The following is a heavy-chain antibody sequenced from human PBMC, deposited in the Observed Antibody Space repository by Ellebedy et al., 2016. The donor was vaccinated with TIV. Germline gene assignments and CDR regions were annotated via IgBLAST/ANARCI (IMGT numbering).Heavy chain of an antibody. CDR2: ISSDGGST. CDR1: GFSFSSYA. Sequence: GGSLRLXCSASGFSFSSYAMHWVRQAPGKGLEYLSGISSDGGSTYYADSVKGRFTISRDNSKNTLYLQMSSLRVKDMAVYYCVKGQGYYGSGTYEALDYWGQGTLVTVSS. J-gene: IGHJ4*02. CDR3: VKGQGYYGSGTYEALDY. V-gene: IGHV3-64D*06. D-gene: IGHD3-10*01.